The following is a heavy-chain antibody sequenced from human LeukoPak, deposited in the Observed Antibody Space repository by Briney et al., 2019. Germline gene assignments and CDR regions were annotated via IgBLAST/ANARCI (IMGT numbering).Heavy chain of an antibody. CDR2: NSPYNGNA. J-gene: IGHJ4*02. V-gene: IGHV1-18*01. CDR3: ARDRAVVVAATDY. Sequence: ASVKVSCKASGYTFTTYGISWVRQAPGQGLEWMGWNSPYNGNANYAQKLQGRVTMTTDTSTSTAYMELRSLRSDDTAVYYCARDRAVVVAATDYWGQGTLVTVSS. CDR1: GYTFTTYG. D-gene: IGHD2-15*01.